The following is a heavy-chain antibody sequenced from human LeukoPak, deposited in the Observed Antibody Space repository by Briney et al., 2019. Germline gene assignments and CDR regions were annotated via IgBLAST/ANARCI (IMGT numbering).Heavy chain of an antibody. Sequence: GGSLRLSCVGSGLTFSNAWMSWIRQAPGKGLQWVGHIKSKTDGGTTEYAAPVKGRFTISRDDSKNTLYLQLNSVKNEDTALYYCTALGAASEYWGQGTLVTVSS. D-gene: IGHD2-15*01. V-gene: IGHV3-15*01. CDR3: TALGAASEY. CDR2: IKSKTDGGTT. J-gene: IGHJ4*02. CDR1: GLTFSNAW.